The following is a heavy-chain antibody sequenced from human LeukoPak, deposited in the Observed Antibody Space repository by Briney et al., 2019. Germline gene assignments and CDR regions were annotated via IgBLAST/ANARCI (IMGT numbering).Heavy chain of an antibody. J-gene: IGHJ4*02. CDR2: INWNGGST. Sequence: PGGSLRLSCAASGFTFDDYGMSWVRQAPGKGLEWVSGINWNGGSTGYADSVKGRFTISRDNAKNSLHLQMNSLRAEDTALYYCARDDVGSSWYAVDYWGQGTLVTVSS. CDR3: ARDDVGSSWYAVDY. V-gene: IGHV3-20*04. CDR1: GFTFDDYG. D-gene: IGHD6-13*01.